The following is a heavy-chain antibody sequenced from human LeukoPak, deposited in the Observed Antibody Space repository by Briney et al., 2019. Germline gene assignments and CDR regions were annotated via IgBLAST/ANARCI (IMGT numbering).Heavy chain of an antibody. CDR1: GYTFTSYY. V-gene: IGHV1-46*01. CDR2: INPSGGST. Sequence: ASVKVSCKAFGYTFTSYYMHWVRQAPGQGLEWMGIINPSGGSTSYAQKFQGRVTMTRDTSTGTVYMELSSLRSEDTAVYYCARLSTGYWFDPWGQGTLVTVSS. D-gene: IGHD1-1*01. CDR3: ARLSTGYWFDP. J-gene: IGHJ5*02.